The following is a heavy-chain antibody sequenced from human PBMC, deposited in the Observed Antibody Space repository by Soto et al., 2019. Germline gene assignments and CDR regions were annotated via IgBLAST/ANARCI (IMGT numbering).Heavy chain of an antibody. J-gene: IGHJ4*02. V-gene: IGHV1-8*02. CDR3: ARARDLYGSVSLGY. CDR2: MIPNSGNT. D-gene: IGHD3-10*01. CDR1: GYTFNSYD. Sequence: QVQLVQSGAEVKKPGASVKVSCTASGYTFNSYDINWVRQATGQGLEWMGWMIPNSGNTAYAEKFQGRVTMTRNTSISTAYIELSSLRSEDTAVDYCARARDLYGSVSLGYWGQGTLVTGSS.